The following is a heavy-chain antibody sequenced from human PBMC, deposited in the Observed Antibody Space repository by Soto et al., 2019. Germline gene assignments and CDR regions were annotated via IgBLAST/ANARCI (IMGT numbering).Heavy chain of an antibody. Sequence: SVKVSCKASGGTFSSYAISWVRQAPARGREWMGGIIPIFGTANYAHKFQGRVTITADESTSTVYMELSSLRAEDTAVYYCARRDGYNLRSYDAFDIWGQGTMVTVSS. J-gene: IGHJ3*02. CDR1: GGTFSSYA. D-gene: IGHD5-12*01. CDR2: IIPIFGTA. CDR3: ARRDGYNLRSYDAFDI. V-gene: IGHV1-69*13.